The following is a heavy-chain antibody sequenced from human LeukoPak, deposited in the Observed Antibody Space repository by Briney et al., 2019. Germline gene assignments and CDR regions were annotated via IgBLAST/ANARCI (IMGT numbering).Heavy chain of an antibody. CDR2: IYTSGST. CDR1: GGFISSGSYY. V-gene: IGHV4-61*02. CDR3: ARGDEEVSFDY. Sequence: SQTLSLTCTVSGGFISSGSYYWSWIRQPAGKGLEWIGRIYTSGSTNYNPSLKSRVTISVDTSKNQFSLKLSSVTAADTAVYYCARGDEEVSFDYWGQGTLVTVSS. J-gene: IGHJ4*02.